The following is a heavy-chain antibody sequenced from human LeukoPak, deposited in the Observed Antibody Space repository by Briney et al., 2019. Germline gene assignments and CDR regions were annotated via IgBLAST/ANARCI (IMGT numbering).Heavy chain of an antibody. V-gene: IGHV3-53*01. J-gene: IGHJ3*01. Sequence: GGPLRLSCAASGFTVSSNYMSWVRQAPGKGLEWVSVIYSGGSTYYADSVKGRFTISRDNSKNTLYLQMNSLRAEDTAVYYCVGVRVFTMIVSEPGQPYFWGQGTMVTVSS. CDR3: VGVRVFTMIVSEPGQPYF. CDR1: GFTVSSNY. D-gene: IGHD3-22*01. CDR2: IYSGGST.